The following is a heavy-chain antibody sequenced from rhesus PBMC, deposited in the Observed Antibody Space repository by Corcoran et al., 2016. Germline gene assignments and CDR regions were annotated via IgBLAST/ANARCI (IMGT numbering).Heavy chain of an antibody. CDR2: VNGNTGNT. CDR3: ARYAGWSSWSPGFDL. J-gene: IGHJ3*01. V-gene: IGHV4-80*01. CDR1: GGSFTTYW. D-gene: IGHD2-15*01. Sequence: QMQLQESGPGLVKPSETLSLTCAVSGGSFTTYWWTWIRPSPGKELEWVGEVNGNTGNTKYNPSLKSRVSLSKDASNRHFSLKLNSVTAADTAIYYCARYAGWSSWSPGFDLWGQGLRVIVSS.